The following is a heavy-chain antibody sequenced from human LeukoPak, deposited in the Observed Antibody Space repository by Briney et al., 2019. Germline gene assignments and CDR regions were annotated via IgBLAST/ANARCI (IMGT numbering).Heavy chain of an antibody. CDR2: IYYSGST. Sequence: SETLSLTCAVPGGSISSYYWSWIRQPPGKGLEWIGYIYYSGSTNYNPSLKSRVNISVDTSKNQFSLKLSSVTAAETAVYYCARTRYSGRYGEYFDFWGQGTLVTVSS. J-gene: IGHJ4*02. V-gene: IGHV4-59*08. CDR1: GGSISSYY. CDR3: ARTRYSGRYGEYFDF. D-gene: IGHD1-26*01.